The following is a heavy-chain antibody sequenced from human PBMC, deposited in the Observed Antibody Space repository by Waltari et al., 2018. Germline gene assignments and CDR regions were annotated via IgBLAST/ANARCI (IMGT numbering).Heavy chain of an antibody. D-gene: IGHD2-15*01. J-gene: IGHJ4*02. CDR1: GFTFSSYW. V-gene: IGHV3-7*01. CDR2: IKQDGSEK. Sequence: EVQLVESGGGLVQPGGSLRLSCAASGFTFSSYWMSWVRQAPGQGLEWVANIKQDGSEKYYVDSVKGRFTISRDNAKNSLYLQMNSLRAEDTAVYYCARGHRYCSGGSCFGGGDVDYWGQGTLVTVSS. CDR3: ARGHRYCSGGSCFGGGDVDY.